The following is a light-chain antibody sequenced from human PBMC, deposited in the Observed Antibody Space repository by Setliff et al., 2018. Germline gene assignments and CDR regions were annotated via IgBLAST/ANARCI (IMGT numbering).Light chain of an antibody. CDR3: ATWADSLNGPV. CDR2: SNA. V-gene: IGLV1-44*01. Sequence: QSVLTQPPSASGTPGQTVTISCSGDSSNTGSSTVKWYKHVPGTAPRLLIYSNAHRPAGVPGRFAGSKSGTSATLYISGLQSDDEADYYCATWADSLNGPVFGTGTKVTV. J-gene: IGLJ1*01. CDR1: SSNTGSST.